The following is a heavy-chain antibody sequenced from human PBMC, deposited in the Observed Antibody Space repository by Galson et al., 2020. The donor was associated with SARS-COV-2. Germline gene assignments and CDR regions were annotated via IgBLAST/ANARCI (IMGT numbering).Heavy chain of an antibody. D-gene: IGHD1-26*01. CDR2: ISYDGINK. Sequence: GESLKISCAASGFTFSRYAMHWVRQAPGKGLEWVGVISYDGINKYYADSVKGRFTISRDNSKHTLYLQMNSLRAEDTAIYYCARALGGNYYYGLDVWGQGTTVTVSS. J-gene: IGHJ6*02. CDR1: GFTFSRYA. CDR3: ARALGGNYYYGLDV. V-gene: IGHV3-30*04.